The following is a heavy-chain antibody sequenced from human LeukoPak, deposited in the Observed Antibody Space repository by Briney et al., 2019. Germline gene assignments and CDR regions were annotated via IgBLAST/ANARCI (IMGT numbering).Heavy chain of an antibody. CDR3: AREDPQTTVPEGMDV. V-gene: IGHV4-59*01. Sequence: SETLSLTCTVSGGSISSFYWSWIRQPPGKGLEWIGYIYYSGITNYNPSLKSRVTLSVDTSKNQFSLKLSSVTAADTAVYYCAREDPQTTVPEGMDVWGQGTTVTVSS. CDR1: GGSISSFY. CDR2: IYYSGIT. J-gene: IGHJ6*02. D-gene: IGHD4-17*01.